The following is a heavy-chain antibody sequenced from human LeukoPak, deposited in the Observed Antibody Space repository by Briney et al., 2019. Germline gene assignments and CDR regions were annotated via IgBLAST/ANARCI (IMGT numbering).Heavy chain of an antibody. D-gene: IGHD6-6*01. CDR2: INSDGSEG. Sequence: PGGSLRLSCAVSGFTFSGFWMSWSRQAPGKGLEWVASINSDGSEGYYADVVKGRFTISRDNAKNSLYLQINRLRAEDTAVYYCARSSYSSSSSVWGQGTMVTVSS. V-gene: IGHV3-7*03. CDR3: ARSSYSSSSSV. CDR1: GFTFSGFW. J-gene: IGHJ3*01.